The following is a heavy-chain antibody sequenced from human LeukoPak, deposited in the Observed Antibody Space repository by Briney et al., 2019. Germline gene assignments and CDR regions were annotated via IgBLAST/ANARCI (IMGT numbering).Heavy chain of an antibody. CDR2: ISGGGGST. D-gene: IGHD2-21*01. V-gene: IGHV3-23*01. Sequence: GGSLRLSCAASGFTFSRYAMTWVRQAPGKGLDWVSGISGGGGSTYYADTVKGRFTISRDNSKNTLYLQMNSLRAEDTAVYYCAKSDLAYCGRDCYSDYWGQGTLVTVSS. J-gene: IGHJ4*03. CDR1: GFTFSRYA. CDR3: AKSDLAYCGRDCYSDY.